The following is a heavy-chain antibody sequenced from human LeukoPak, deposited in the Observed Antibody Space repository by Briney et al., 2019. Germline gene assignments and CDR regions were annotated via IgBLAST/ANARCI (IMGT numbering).Heavy chain of an antibody. CDR2: INPSGNI. J-gene: IGHJ4*01. V-gene: IGHV4-34*01. D-gene: IGHD6-19*01. CDR1: GGSFSGHS. CDR3: ARVRGAVADDY. Sequence: SETLSLTCAVYGGSFSGHSWSWIRQPPGKGLEWIGEINPSGNINYNPSLKSRVTLSVDTSKNQFSLKLTSVTAADTAIYHCARVRGAVADDYWGHGSLVTVSS.